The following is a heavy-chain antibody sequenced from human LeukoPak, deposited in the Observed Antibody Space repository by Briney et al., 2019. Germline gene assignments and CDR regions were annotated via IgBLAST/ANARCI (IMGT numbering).Heavy chain of an antibody. CDR2: MNPNSGNT. V-gene: IGHV1-8*01. D-gene: IGHD4-17*01. Sequence: ASVKVSCKGSGYTFTSYDINWVRQATGQGLEWMGWMNPNSGNTGYAQKFQGRVTMTRNTSISTAYMELSSLRSEDTAVYYCARGHDYGDYLDYWGQGTLVTVSS. CDR1: GYTFTSYD. CDR3: ARGHDYGDYLDY. J-gene: IGHJ4*02.